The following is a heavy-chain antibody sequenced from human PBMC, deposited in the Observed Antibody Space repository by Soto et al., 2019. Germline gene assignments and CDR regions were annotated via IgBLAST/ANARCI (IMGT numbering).Heavy chain of an antibody. Sequence: GGSLRLSCAASGFTFSSYWMSWVRQAPGKGLEWVANIKQDGSEKYYVDSVKGRFTISRDNAKNSLYLQMSSLRAEDTAVYYCAREIPAAGLGMDVWGQGTTVTVSS. J-gene: IGHJ6*02. CDR2: IKQDGSEK. CDR1: GFTFSSYW. D-gene: IGHD2-2*01. CDR3: AREIPAAGLGMDV. V-gene: IGHV3-7*01.